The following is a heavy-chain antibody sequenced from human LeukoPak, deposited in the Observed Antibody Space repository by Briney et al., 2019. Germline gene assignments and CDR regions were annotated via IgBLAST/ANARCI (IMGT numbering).Heavy chain of an antibody. CDR2: IFYSGST. J-gene: IGHJ2*01. D-gene: IGHD1-7*01. CDR3: ARRPNLPGTKDLWYFDL. CDR1: GGSISTSNYY. Sequence: SETLSLTCTVSGGSISTSNYYWGWIRQPPGKGLEWIGNIFYSGSTYYSPSLKCRVTISLDTSRNQFSLKLSSVTAADTAVYYCARRPNLPGTKDLWYFDLWGRGTLVTVSS. V-gene: IGHV4-39*07.